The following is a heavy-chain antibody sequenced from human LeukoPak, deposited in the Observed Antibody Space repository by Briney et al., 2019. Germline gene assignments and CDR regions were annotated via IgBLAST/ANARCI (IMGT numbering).Heavy chain of an antibody. CDR2: INWNGGST. Sequence: GGSLRLSCAASGFTFDDYGMSWVRQAPGKGLEWVSGINWNGGSTGYADSVKGRFTISRDNAKNSLYLQMNSLRAEDTAVYYCSRDYPRRLSDQWGYYYYMDVWGKGTTVTVSS. J-gene: IGHJ6*03. D-gene: IGHD1-26*01. V-gene: IGHV3-20*04. CDR1: GFTFDDYG. CDR3: SRDYPRRLSDQWGYYYYMDV.